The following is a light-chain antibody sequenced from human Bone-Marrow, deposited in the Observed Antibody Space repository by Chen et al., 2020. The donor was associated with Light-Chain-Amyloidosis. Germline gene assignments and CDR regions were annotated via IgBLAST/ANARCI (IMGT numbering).Light chain of an antibody. CDR1: QTLLHKNGKTY. CDR2: EVS. Sequence: DILITQTPLSMSVTHGQTASISCKSSQTLLHKNGKTYLYWYVQKSGQPPHLLMYEVSNRFSGVPLRFSGSGSGTDFTLEISRVEAEDAGIYFCMQSKHLPYTFGPGTRLEIK. V-gene: IGKV2D-29*01. CDR3: MQSKHLPYT. J-gene: IGKJ2*01.